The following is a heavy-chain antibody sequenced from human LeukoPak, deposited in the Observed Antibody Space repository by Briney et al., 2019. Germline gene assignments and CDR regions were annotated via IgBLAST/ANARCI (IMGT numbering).Heavy chain of an antibody. CDR3: AGETLGAYGDYMDV. V-gene: IGHV4-4*07. Sequence: PSETLSLTCTVSGGSITNYYLNWVRQPAGKGLEWIGRINSRGMTNYKSSLKSRVVMSVDTSNNQMSLKFRSVTAADSAIYYCAGETLGAYGDYMDVWGKGTAVTVSS. J-gene: IGHJ6*03. D-gene: IGHD3-16*01. CDR1: GGSITNYY. CDR2: INSRGMT.